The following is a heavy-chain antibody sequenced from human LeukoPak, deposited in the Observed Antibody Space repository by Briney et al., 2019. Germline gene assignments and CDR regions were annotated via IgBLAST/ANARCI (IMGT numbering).Heavy chain of an antibody. Sequence: ASVKVSCKASGGTFSSYAISWVRQAPGQGLEWMGGIIPIFGTVNYAQKFQGRVTITADESTSTAYMELSSLRSEDMAVYYCARGGYSGYPFTSWGQGTLVTVSS. V-gene: IGHV1-69*13. CDR2: IIPIFGTV. CDR3: ARGGYSGYPFTS. CDR1: GGTFSSYA. D-gene: IGHD5-12*01. J-gene: IGHJ5*02.